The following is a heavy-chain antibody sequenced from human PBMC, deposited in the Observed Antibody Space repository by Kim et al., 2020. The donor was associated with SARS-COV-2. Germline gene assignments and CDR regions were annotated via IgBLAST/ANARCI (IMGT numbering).Heavy chain of an antibody. CDR1: GGSISSSNW. V-gene: IGHV4-4*02. Sequence: SETLSLTCAVSGGSISSSNWWSWVRQPPGKGLEWIGEIYHSGSTNYNPSLKSRVTISVDKSKNQFSLKLSSVTAADTAVYYCARAGSSSWNWFDPWGQGTLVTVSS. CDR2: IYHSGST. CDR3: ARAGSSSWNWFDP. J-gene: IGHJ5*02. D-gene: IGHD6-13*01.